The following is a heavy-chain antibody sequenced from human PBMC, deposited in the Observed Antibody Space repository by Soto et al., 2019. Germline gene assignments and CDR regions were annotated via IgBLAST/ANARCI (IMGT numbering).Heavy chain of an antibody. CDR1: GLIFSDYH. CDR3: AMLGGWSGGSSGMDV. D-gene: IGHD6-19*01. Sequence: EVQLVESGGGLVQPGGSLRLSCAASGLIFSDYHMDWVRQAPGKGLEWVGRIRRKANSYTTEYVASVKGRFTISRDDSKNSLYLQKNSLKREDTAVYYCAMLGGWSGGSSGMDVWGQGTTVTVSS. CDR2: IRRKANSYTT. J-gene: IGHJ6*02. V-gene: IGHV3-72*01.